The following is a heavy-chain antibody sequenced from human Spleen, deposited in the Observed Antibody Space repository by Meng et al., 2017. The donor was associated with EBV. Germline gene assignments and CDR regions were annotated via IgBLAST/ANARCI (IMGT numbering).Heavy chain of an antibody. V-gene: IGHV1-18*01. CDR2: ISTFNGGT. D-gene: IGHD1-1*01. CDR1: HYTFTDYN. J-gene: IGHJ4*02. CDR3: ARDGPGYGYFDF. Sequence: QVQLVRSEDEKKRPGASVNVTCKTSHYTFTDYNINWGRQAPGQGLEWMGCISTFNGGTKFAERFRGRLSMTTDTSTATAYMELRSLRSDDTAVYFCARDGPGYGYFDFWGQGSLVTVSS.